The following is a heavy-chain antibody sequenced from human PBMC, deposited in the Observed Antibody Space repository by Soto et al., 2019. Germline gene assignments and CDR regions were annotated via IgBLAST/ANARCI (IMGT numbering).Heavy chain of an antibody. CDR1: GFTLSSHG. D-gene: IGHD2-2*02. CDR2: LSHDGSNK. J-gene: IGHJ4*02. CDR3: AKENTFADY. Sequence: QVQLVESGGGVVQPVRSLRLSCAASGFTLSSHGMHWVRQAPGKGLEWVAVLSHDGSNKFYAVSVEGRFTISRDDSKNTLYLQMNSLRAEDTAMYYCAKENTFADYWGQGTLVTVSP. V-gene: IGHV3-30*18.